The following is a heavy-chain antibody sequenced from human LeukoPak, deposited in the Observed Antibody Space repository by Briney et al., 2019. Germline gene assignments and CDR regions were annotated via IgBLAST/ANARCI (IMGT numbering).Heavy chain of an antibody. CDR1: GYTFTSYG. J-gene: IGHJ4*02. D-gene: IGHD3-10*01. V-gene: IGHV1-18*04. Sequence: ASVKVSCKASGYTFTSYGISWVRQAPGQGLEWMGWISAYNGNTNYAQKLQGRVTMTTDTSTSTAYMELRSLRSDDTAVYYCARDQTTMVRGVIQSDYWGQGTLVTVSS. CDR2: ISAYNGNT. CDR3: ARDQTTMVRGVIQSDY.